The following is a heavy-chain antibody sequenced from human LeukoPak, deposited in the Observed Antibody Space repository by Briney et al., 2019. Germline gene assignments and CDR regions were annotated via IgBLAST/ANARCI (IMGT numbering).Heavy chain of an antibody. CDR1: GGSISSSGYY. CDR3: ARLPGTNWMGEYYFDY. CDR2: VYYSGST. V-gene: IGHV4-39*01. J-gene: IGHJ4*02. D-gene: IGHD1-20*01. Sequence: SETLSLTCTVSGGSISSSGYYWGWIRPPPGKGLEWLGSVYYSGSTYYNPSLKSRVTISVDTSKNQFSLKLSSVTAADTAVYYCARLPGTNWMGEYYFDYWGQGTLVTVSS.